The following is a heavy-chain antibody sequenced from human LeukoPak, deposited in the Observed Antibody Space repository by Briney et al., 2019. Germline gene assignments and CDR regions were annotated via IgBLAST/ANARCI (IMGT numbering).Heavy chain of an antibody. CDR2: IRSKPKNYAT. CDR1: GFTFSATA. CDR3: LATDNTGLTTPFDY. V-gene: IGHV3-73*01. Sequence: GGSLTLSCAASGFTFSATAMHGVRQASGKGREWVGRIRSKPKNYATAYGASVKGRVTISRDDSNNTAYLHINSLKTEDTAVYYCLATDNTGLTTPFDYWGQGTLVTVSS. J-gene: IGHJ4*02. D-gene: IGHD2-8*02.